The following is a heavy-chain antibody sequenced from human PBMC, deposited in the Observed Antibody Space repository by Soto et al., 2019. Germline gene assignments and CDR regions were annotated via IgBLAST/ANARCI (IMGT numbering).Heavy chain of an antibody. CDR1: GFIFSDFA. CDR2: IWYDGSNE. J-gene: IGHJ4*02. V-gene: IGHV3-33*01. CDR3: ARVPEAGRPLFDY. Sequence: LRLSCAASGFIFSDFAMHWVRQAPGKGLEWVAEIWYDGSNEYYGDSVKGRFTISRDNPKNTLYLQLNSLRAEDTAVYYCARVPEAGRPLFDYWGQGALVTVSS. D-gene: IGHD6-6*01.